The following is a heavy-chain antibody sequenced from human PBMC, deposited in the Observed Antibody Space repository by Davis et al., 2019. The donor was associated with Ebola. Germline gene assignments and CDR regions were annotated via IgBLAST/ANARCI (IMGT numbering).Heavy chain of an antibody. CDR1: GGSFSGYY. Sequence: MPGGSLRLSCAVYGGSFSGYYWSWIRQPPGKGLEWIGEINHSGSTNYNPSLKSRVTMSLDTSKNQFSLKVSSVTAADTAVYYCARGCCRSYGVDVWGQGTTVTVSS. CDR3: ARGCCRSYGVDV. V-gene: IGHV4-34*01. J-gene: IGHJ6*02. CDR2: INHSGST.